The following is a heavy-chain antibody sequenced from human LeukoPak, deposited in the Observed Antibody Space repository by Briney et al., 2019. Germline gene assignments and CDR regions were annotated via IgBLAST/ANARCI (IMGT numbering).Heavy chain of an antibody. CDR3: ASASGIPGSFYFDY. V-gene: IGHV3-21*01. CDR1: GFTFSTYS. Sequence: PGGSLRLSCAASGFTFSTYSMNWFRQAPGKGLEWVSSISSSSSYIYYADSVKGRFTISRDNAKNSLYLQVSSLRAEDTAVYYCASASGIPGSFYFDYWGQGTLVTVSS. J-gene: IGHJ4*02. CDR2: ISSSSSYI.